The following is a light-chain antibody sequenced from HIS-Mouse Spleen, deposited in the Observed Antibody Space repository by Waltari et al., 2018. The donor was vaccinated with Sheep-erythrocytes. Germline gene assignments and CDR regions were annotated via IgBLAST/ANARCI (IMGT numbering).Light chain of an antibody. CDR2: EVS. J-gene: IGLJ1*01. CDR3: SSYAGSYTYV. CDR1: SSDVGGYNY. Sequence: QSALTQPPSASGSPGQSVTISCTGTSSDVGGYNYVSWYQQHPGKAPKLMIYEVSKRPSGVPDRCSGSKSGNTASLTVSGLQAEDEADYYCSSYAGSYTYVFGTGTKVTVL. V-gene: IGLV2-8*01.